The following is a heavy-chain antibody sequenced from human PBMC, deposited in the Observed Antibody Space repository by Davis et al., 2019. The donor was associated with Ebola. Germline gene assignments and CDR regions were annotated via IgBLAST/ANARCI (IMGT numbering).Heavy chain of an antibody. D-gene: IGHD2-15*01. CDR3: ASGVVAANGYYYGMDV. CDR1: GGSISSSSYY. V-gene: IGHV4-39*07. CDR2: INHSGST. Sequence: SETLSLTCTVSGGSISSSSYYWGWIRQPPGKGLEWIGEINHSGSTNYNPSLKSRVTISVDTSKNQFSLKLSSVTAADTAVFYCASGVVAANGYYYGMDVWGQGTTVTVSS. J-gene: IGHJ6*02.